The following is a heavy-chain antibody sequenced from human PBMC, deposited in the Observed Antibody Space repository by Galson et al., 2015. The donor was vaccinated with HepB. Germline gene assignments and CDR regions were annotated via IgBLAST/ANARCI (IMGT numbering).Heavy chain of an antibody. V-gene: IGHV2-5*02. D-gene: IGHD3-22*01. J-gene: IGHJ1*01. CDR3: ARSPAYESNGYYNEFFHH. CDR2: FYWDDDN. Sequence: PALVKPTQTLTLTCTFSGFSLSTSGVGVGWIRQPPGKALECFALFYWDDDNYYSPSLKSRLTITKDTSKNQVILTMTNMDPVDTATYFCARSPAYESNGYYNEFFHHWGQGTLVTVSS. CDR1: GFSLSTSGVG.